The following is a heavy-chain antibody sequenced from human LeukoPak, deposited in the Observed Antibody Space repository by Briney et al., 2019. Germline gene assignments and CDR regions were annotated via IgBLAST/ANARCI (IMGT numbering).Heavy chain of an antibody. CDR2: IYYSGST. D-gene: IGHD6-19*01. Sequence: SETLCLTCTVSGGSISSGDYYWSWIRQPPGKGLEWIGYIYYSGSTYYNPSLKSRVTISVDTSKNQFSLKLSSVTAADTAVYYCARVVLDYSSGWYIDYWGQGTLVTVSS. V-gene: IGHV4-30-4*08. CDR1: GGSISSGDYY. CDR3: ARVVLDYSSGWYIDY. J-gene: IGHJ4*02.